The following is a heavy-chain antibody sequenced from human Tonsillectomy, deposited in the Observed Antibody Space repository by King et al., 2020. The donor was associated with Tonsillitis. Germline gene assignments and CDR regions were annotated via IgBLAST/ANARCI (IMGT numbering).Heavy chain of an antibody. CDR2: IYNTGST. V-gene: IGHV4-39*01. Sequence: LQLQESGPGLVKPSETLSLTCTVSGGSISSSSYYWGFIRQPPGKGLEWIGSIYNTGSTYYNPSLKSRVTISVDTSKNQFSLKLSSVTAADTAVYYCARSPTTWYYYGSSGLYYFDYWGQGTLVTVSS. CDR1: GGSISSSSYY. CDR3: ARSPTTWYYYGSSGLYYFDY. J-gene: IGHJ4*02. D-gene: IGHD3-22*01.